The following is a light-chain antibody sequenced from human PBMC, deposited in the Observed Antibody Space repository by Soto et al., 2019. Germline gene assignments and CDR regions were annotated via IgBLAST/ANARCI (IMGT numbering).Light chain of an antibody. V-gene: IGLV2-14*01. CDR3: SSYTTSITYV. CDR2: EVS. Sequence: QSALTQPSSLSGSPGQSITISCTGTSNDVGAYNYVSWYQQHLGKAPKLMIYEVSNRPSGISNRFSGSKSGNTASLTISGLQAEDEADYYCSSYTTSITYVFRTGTKVTVL. J-gene: IGLJ1*01. CDR1: SNDVGAYNY.